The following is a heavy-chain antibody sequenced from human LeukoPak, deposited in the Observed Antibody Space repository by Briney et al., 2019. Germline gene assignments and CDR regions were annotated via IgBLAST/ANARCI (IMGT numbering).Heavy chain of an antibody. CDR3: ARVSGYDWESFYDY. V-gene: IGHV4-59*01. Sequence: SEALSLTCTVSGGSISSYYWSWIRQPPGKGLEWIGYIYYSGSTNYNPSLKSRVTISVDTSKKQFSLKLRSVTAADTAVYYCARVSGYDWESFYDYWGQGTLVTVSS. D-gene: IGHD5-12*01. CDR2: IYYSGST. J-gene: IGHJ4*02. CDR1: GGSISSYY.